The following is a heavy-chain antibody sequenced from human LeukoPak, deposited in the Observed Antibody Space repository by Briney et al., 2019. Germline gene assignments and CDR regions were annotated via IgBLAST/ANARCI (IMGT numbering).Heavy chain of an antibody. CDR3: ASLEYYYVSGNYYKLFDY. CDR2: ISSMGSTT. Sequence: GGSLRLSCAASGFTFSSYNMNWVRQAPGKGLEWVSDISSMGSTTFFADSVKGRFTISRDNAKNSLYLQMNSLRDEDTAVYYCASLEYYYVSGNYYKLFDYWGKGTLVTVCS. CDR1: GFTFSSYN. V-gene: IGHV3-48*02. D-gene: IGHD3-10*01. J-gene: IGHJ4*02.